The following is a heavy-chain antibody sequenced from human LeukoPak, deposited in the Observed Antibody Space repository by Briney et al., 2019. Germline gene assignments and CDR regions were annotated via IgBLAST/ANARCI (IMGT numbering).Heavy chain of an antibody. V-gene: IGHV5-10-1*01. CDR3: GRKRGYCSGGSCYSTGSWFDP. D-gene: IGHD2-15*01. CDR1: GYSFTSNW. CDR2: IDPSDSYA. J-gene: IGHJ5*02. Sequence: GESLRISCKGSGYSFTSNWISWVRQMPGKGLEWMGRIDPSDSYANYSPSFQGHVTISADKSISTAYLQWSSLKASDTAIYYCGRKRGYCSGGSCYSTGSWFDPWGQGTLVTVSS.